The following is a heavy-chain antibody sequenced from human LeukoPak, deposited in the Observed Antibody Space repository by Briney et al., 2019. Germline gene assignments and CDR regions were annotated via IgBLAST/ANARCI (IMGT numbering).Heavy chain of an antibody. D-gene: IGHD3-22*01. Sequence: GGSLRLSCAASGFTFSSYAMSWVRQAPGKGLEWVSAISGSGGSTYYADSVKGRFTISRDNSKNTLYLQMNSLRAKDTAVYYCAKVGSTYYYDSSGSPGDAFDIWGQGTMVTVSS. CDR2: ISGSGGST. V-gene: IGHV3-23*01. J-gene: IGHJ3*02. CDR3: AKVGSTYYYDSSGSPGDAFDI. CDR1: GFTFSSYA.